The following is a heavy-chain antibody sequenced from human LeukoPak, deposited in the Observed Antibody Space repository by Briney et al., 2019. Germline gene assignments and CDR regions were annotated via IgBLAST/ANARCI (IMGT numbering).Heavy chain of an antibody. Sequence: PGGSLRLSCAASGFTLSNFRMSWVRRAPGKGLEWVSRIVESGGTNYADSVKGRFTISRDNSKNSLYLQMSSLRVEDTAVYYCTKGATIHVTGPDFWGPGTLVTVSS. CDR2: IVESGGT. D-gene: IGHD3-9*01. J-gene: IGHJ4*02. V-gene: IGHV3-23*01. CDR3: TKGATIHVTGPDF. CDR1: GFTLSNFR.